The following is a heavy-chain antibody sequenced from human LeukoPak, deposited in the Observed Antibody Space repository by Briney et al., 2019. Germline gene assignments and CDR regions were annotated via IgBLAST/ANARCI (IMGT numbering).Heavy chain of an antibody. J-gene: IGHJ4*02. CDR3: ARRGYYYDSSGYIH. CDR1: GGSISSSSYY. Sequence: SETLSLTCTVSGGSISSSSYYWGWIRQPPGKGLEWIGSIYYSGSTYYNPSLKSRVTISVDTSKNQFSLKLSSVAAADTAVYYCARRGYYYDSSGYIHCGQGTLVTASS. CDR2: IYYSGST. D-gene: IGHD3-22*01. V-gene: IGHV4-39*01.